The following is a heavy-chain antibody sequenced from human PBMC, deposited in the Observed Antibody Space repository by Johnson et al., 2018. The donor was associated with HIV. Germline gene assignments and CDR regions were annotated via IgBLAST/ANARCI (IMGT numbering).Heavy chain of an antibody. Sequence: VQLVESGGGVVQPGKSLTLSCVGSGLSFSNFGIHWVRQAPGKGPEWVSAIGTAGDTYYPGSVKGRFTISRENAKNSLYLQMNSLRAGDTAVYYCARGGVYYDKAFDIWGQGTMVTVSS. CDR1: GLSFSNFG. CDR2: IGTAGDT. J-gene: IGHJ3*02. D-gene: IGHD3-22*01. CDR3: ARGGVYYDKAFDI. V-gene: IGHV3-13*01.